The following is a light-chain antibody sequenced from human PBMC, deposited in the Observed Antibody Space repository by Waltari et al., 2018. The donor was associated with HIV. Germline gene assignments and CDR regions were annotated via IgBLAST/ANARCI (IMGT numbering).Light chain of an antibody. Sequence: DIVVTQSPDSLALSLGARATINCKSSQSVLYSSNNKNYLAWYQQKPGQPPKLLIYWASARESGVPDRFSGSGSGTDFTPTINSLRAEDAAVYFCHQYYTTPQTFGQGTKVEIK. CDR2: WAS. J-gene: IGKJ1*01. V-gene: IGKV4-1*01. CDR1: QSVLYSSNNKNY. CDR3: HQYYTTPQT.